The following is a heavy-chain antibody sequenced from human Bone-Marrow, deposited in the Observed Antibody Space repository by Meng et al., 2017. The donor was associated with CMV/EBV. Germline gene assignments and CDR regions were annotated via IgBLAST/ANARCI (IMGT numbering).Heavy chain of an antibody. CDR2: IYWNDDK. Sequence: SGPTLVKPTQTLTLTCTFSGFSLNTIGLGVGWIRQPPGKALEWLALIYWNDDKRYSTSLKNRLTISKDASNNQAVLTMANMDPVDTTTYSCAHTPYDPSGYSPAFHNWGQGTMVTVSS. CDR1: GFSLNTIGLG. J-gene: IGHJ3*02. CDR3: AHTPYDPSGYSPAFHN. V-gene: IGHV2-5*01. D-gene: IGHD3-22*01.